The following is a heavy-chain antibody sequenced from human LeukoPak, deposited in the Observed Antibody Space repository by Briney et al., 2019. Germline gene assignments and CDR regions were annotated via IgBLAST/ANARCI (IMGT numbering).Heavy chain of an antibody. D-gene: IGHD1-26*01. J-gene: IGHJ6*03. CDR3: ARDPYSGNYGAYYYYYMDV. CDR2: LSGGGINS. CDR1: GFTFSSYG. V-gene: IGHV3-21*06. Sequence: GGTLRLSCAASGFTFSSYGMSWVRQAAGKGLEWVSHLSGGGINSYYADSVKGRFTISRDNAKNSLYLQMDSLRVEDTAEYYCARDPYSGNYGAYYYYYMDVWGKGTTVTVSS.